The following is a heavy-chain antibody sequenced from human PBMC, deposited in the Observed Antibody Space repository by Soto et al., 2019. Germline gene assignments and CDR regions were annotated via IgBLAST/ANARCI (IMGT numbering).Heavy chain of an antibody. V-gene: IGHV1-69*02. CDR1: GDTFAFHS. J-gene: IGHJ4*02. CDR3: ATSYGSGYRAFDY. Sequence: QVQLVQSGAEVKRPGSSVKVSCKASGDTFAFHSINWVRQAPGLGLEWMGRINPILSMSNYAQRIQGRVTMTANKSTSTAYMVLSSLRSEDTAIYYCATSYGSGYRAFDYGGQGALVTVSS. D-gene: IGHD3-10*01. CDR2: INPILSMS.